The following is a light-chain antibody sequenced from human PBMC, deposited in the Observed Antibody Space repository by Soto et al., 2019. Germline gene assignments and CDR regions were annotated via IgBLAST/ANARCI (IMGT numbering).Light chain of an antibody. CDR3: QQYGSSTRT. Sequence: EILMTQSPATLSVSPGEKVTFSCRASRSVSKRLAWYQHKPGQAPRLLISGASSRATGIPDRFSGSGSGTDFTLAISRLQHEDGTVYYCQQYGSSTRTFGQGTKVDIK. CDR1: RSVSKR. V-gene: IGKV3-20*01. CDR2: GAS. J-gene: IGKJ1*01.